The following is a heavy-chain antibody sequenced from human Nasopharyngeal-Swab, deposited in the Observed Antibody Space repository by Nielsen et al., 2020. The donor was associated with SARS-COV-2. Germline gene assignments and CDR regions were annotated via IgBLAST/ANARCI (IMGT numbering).Heavy chain of an antibody. Sequence: GESLKISCAASGFTFDDYTMHWVRQAPGKGLEWVSLISWDGGSTYYADSVKGRFTISRDNSKNSLYLQMNSLRTEDTALYYCAKAGDGYNDFDYWGQGTLVTVSS. D-gene: IGHD5-24*01. J-gene: IGHJ4*02. CDR1: GFTFDDYT. CDR3: AKAGDGYNDFDY. V-gene: IGHV3-43*01. CDR2: ISWDGGST.